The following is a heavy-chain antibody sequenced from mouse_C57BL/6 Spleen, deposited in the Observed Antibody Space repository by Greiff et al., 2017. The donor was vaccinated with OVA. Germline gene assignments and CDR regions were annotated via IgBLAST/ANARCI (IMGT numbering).Heavy chain of an antibody. Sequence: SGAELVRPGTSVKVSCKASGYAFTNYLIEWVKQRPGQGLEWIGVINPGSGGTNYNEKFKGKATLTADKSSSTAYMQLSSLTSEDSAVYFCARPFYYGYDGGFAYWGQGTLVTVSA. CDR3: ARPFYYGYDGGFAY. D-gene: IGHD2-2*01. J-gene: IGHJ3*01. CDR2: INPGSGGT. CDR1: GYAFTNYL. V-gene: IGHV1-54*01.